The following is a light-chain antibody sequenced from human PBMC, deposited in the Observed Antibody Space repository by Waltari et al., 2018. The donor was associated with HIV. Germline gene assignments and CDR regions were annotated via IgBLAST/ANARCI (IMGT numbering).Light chain of an antibody. Sequence: EIVMTQSPGTLSVSPGDSATLSCRASQSVRRHLVWYQQKPGLAPRLLLYGATTRATGSPARFRGSGAGTEFTLTISSLQSEDVAVYDCQQYDNWPRTFGQGTKVEMK. V-gene: IGKV3-15*01. CDR2: GAT. J-gene: IGKJ1*01. CDR3: QQYDNWPRT. CDR1: QSVRRH.